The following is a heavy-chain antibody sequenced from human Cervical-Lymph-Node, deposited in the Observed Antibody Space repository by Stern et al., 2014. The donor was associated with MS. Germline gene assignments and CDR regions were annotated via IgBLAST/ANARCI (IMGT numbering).Heavy chain of an antibody. D-gene: IGHD3-16*01. Sequence: VQLVQSGAEVKKPGESLKISCKGSGYSFTNYWIVWVRQVPGKGLEWMGVIYPGDSDTEYSTSFQGHVTISADETISPAYLQWSSLKASDTAMYYCARRRGDWYFDLWGRGPLVTVSS. V-gene: IGHV5-51*03. J-gene: IGHJ2*01. CDR2: IYPGDSDT. CDR3: ARRRGDWYFDL. CDR1: GYSFTNYW.